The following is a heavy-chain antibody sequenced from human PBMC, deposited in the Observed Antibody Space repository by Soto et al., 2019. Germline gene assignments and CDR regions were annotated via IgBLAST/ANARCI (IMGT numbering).Heavy chain of an antibody. V-gene: IGHV3-66*01. CDR2: IYSGGST. J-gene: IGHJ4*02. CDR1: GFTVSSNF. CDR3: ASRRNPYGAYDY. Sequence: EVQLVVSGGGLVQPGGSLRLSCAASGFTVSSNFMSWVRQAPGKGLEWVSIIYSGGSTYYADSVKGRFTISRDNSKNTLYLQMNSLGADDTAVYYCASRRNPYGAYDYWGQGTVVTVSS. D-gene: IGHD4-17*01.